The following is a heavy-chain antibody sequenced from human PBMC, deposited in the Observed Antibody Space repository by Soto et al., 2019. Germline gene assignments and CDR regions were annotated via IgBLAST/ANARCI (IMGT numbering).Heavy chain of an antibody. CDR1: GGSISSGGYS. V-gene: IGHV4-30-2*01. D-gene: IGHD1-26*01. CDR2: IYHSGST. Sequence: SETLSLTCAVYGGSISSGGYSWSWIRQPPGKGLEWIGYIYHSGSTYYNPSLKSRVTISVDRSKNQFSLKLSSVTAADTAVYYCARVAVGATNFDPWGRGTLVTVSS. J-gene: IGHJ5*02. CDR3: ARVAVGATNFDP.